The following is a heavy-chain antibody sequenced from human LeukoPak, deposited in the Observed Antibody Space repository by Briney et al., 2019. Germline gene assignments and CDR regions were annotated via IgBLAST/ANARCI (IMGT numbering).Heavy chain of an antibody. CDR1: GYTFTNYY. CDR3: ARYYSGWYYFDY. J-gene: IGHJ4*02. D-gene: IGHD6-19*01. Sequence: ASVKVSCKASGYTFTNYYIHWVRQAPGQGLEWMGIINPSGGGTTYAQRFQGRVTMTRDKSTSTVYLDLSSLRSEDTAVYYCARYYSGWYYFDYWGQGTLVTVSS. CDR2: INPSGGGT. V-gene: IGHV1-46*01.